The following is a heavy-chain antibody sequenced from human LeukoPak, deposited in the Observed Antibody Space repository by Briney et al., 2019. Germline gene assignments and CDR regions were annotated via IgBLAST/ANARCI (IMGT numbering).Heavy chain of an antibody. CDR1: GGSISSYY. CDR2: IYYSGST. CDR3: ARAPGRAGLSYFDY. V-gene: IGHV4-59*01. D-gene: IGHD2/OR15-2a*01. J-gene: IGHJ4*02. Sequence: SETLSLTRTVSGGSISSYYWSWIRQPPGMGLEWIGYIYYSGSTNYNPSLKSRVTISEDTSKNQFSLKLSSVTAADTAVYYCARAPGRAGLSYFDYWGQGTLVTVSS.